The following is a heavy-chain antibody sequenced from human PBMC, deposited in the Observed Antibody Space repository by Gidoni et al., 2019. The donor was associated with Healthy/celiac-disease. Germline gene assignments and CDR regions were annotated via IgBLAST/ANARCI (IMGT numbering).Heavy chain of an antibody. CDR3: ARLYYYDSSGSPPFDY. J-gene: IGHJ4*02. Sequence: QVQLQESGPGLVKPSQTLSLTCTVSGGSISSGGYYWSWIRQHPGKGLEWIGYIFYSGSTYYNPSLKSRVTISVDTSKNQFSLKLSSVTAADTAVYYCARLYYYDSSGSPPFDYWGQGTLVTVSS. CDR1: GGSISSGGYY. CDR2: IFYSGST. V-gene: IGHV4-31*03. D-gene: IGHD3-22*01.